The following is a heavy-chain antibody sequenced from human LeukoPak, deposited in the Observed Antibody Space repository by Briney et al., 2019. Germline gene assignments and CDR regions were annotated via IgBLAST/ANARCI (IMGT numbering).Heavy chain of an antibody. CDR3: ARQEVGAGTDY. CDR1: GYSFTTYW. V-gene: IGHV5-51*01. J-gene: IGHJ4*02. Sequence: GESLKISCKGSGYSFTTYWIGWVRQMPGKGLEWMGIIHPSDSDTRYSPSFQGQVTISADKSISTAYLQWSSLKASDTAMYYCARQEVGAGTDYWGQGTLVTVSS. CDR2: IHPSDSDT. D-gene: IGHD1-26*01.